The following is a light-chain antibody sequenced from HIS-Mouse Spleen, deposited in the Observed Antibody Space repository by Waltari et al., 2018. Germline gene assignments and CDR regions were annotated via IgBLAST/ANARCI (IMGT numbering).Light chain of an antibody. J-gene: IGLJ3*02. CDR1: ALPKQY. V-gene: IGLV3-25*03. CDR2: KDS. CDR3: QSADSSGTYNWV. Sequence: SYELTQPPSVSVSPGQTARTPCSGDALPKQYAYWYQQKPGQAPVLVIYKDSERPSGIPERFSGSSSGTTVTLTISGVQAEDEADYYCQSADSSGTYNWVFGGGTKLTVL.